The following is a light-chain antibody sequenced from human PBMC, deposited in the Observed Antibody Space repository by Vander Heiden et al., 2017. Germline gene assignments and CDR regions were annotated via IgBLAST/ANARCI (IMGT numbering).Light chain of an antibody. Sequence: DIVLTQSPGTLSLSPGERATLSCRASQSVSFFLAWYQHKPGQAPRLLIHGASTRATGLPDRFSGSGSGTDFTLTISRLEPEDFAVYYCQQCSASPRTFGQGTRVDIK. CDR2: GAS. J-gene: IGKJ1*01. CDR3: QQCSASPRT. V-gene: IGKV3-20*01. CDR1: QSVSFF.